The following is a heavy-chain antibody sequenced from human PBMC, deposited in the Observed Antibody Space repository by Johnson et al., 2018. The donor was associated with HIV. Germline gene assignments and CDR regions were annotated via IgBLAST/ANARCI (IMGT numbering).Heavy chain of an antibody. D-gene: IGHD2/OR15-2a*01. CDR3: ARVQFLPPNAFDI. V-gene: IGHV3-53*01. J-gene: IGHJ3*02. Sequence: WVSYISSSGSTYYADSVKGRFTISRDNSKNTLYLQMNSLRAEDTAVYYCARVQFLPPNAFDIWGQGTMVTVSS. CDR2: ISSSGST.